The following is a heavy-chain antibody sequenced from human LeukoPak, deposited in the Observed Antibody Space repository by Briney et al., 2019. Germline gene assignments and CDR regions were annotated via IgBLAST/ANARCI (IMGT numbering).Heavy chain of an antibody. CDR1: GFTFSSYA. J-gene: IGHJ4*02. CDR2: ISTMSSTK. Sequence: GGSLRPSCAASGFTFSSYAMSWVRQAPGKGLEGVSYISTMSSTKYYADSVKGRFTISRDSAQNSLYLQMNSLRDEDTAIYYCARGKIGYYYGDSDGFWGQGTLVTVSS. D-gene: IGHD4-17*01. V-gene: IGHV3-48*02. CDR3: ARGKIGYYYGDSDGF.